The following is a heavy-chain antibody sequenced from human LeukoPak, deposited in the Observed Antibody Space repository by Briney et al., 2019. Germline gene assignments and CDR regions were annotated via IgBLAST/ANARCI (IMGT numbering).Heavy chain of an antibody. CDR2: INPNTNGI. Sequence: ASVRVSCKASVYTISDYFMHWVRRAPGPGREGMGWINPNTNGINYAKKCQGRVIMTRDTSINTAYMELRSLTSDDTAIYYSASARYSGHEPFDFWGQGTLVTVST. V-gene: IGHV1-2*02. J-gene: IGHJ4*02. CDR3: ASARYSGHEPFDF. D-gene: IGHD5-12*01. CDR1: VYTISDYF.